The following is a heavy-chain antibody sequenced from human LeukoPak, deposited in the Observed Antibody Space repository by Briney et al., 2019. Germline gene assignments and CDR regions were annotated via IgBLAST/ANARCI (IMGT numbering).Heavy chain of an antibody. CDR2: IIPILDIA. Sequence: SVNVSCKASGGTFSSYAISWVRQAPAQGREWMGRIIPILDIANYAQKFQGRVTITADKSTSTAYMELSSLRSEDTAVYYCAKGGDCYDSSGYGVLDYWGQGTLVAVSS. CDR1: GGTFSSYA. D-gene: IGHD3-22*01. J-gene: IGHJ4*02. CDR3: AKGGDCYDSSGYGVLDY. V-gene: IGHV1-69*04.